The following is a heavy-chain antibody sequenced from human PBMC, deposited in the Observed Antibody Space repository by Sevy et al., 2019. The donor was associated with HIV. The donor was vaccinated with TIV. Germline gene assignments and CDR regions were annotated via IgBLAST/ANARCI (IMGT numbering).Heavy chain of an antibody. Sequence: SETLSLTCAVYGGSFSGYYWSWIRQPPGKGLEWIGEINHGGSTNYNPSLKSRVTISVDTSKNQFSLKLSSVTAADTAVYYCARGGAYYDFWSGYYDHYYGMDVWGQGTTVTVSS. CDR3: ARGGAYYDFWSGYYDHYYGMDV. J-gene: IGHJ6*02. V-gene: IGHV4-34*01. CDR1: GGSFSGYY. D-gene: IGHD3-3*01. CDR2: INHGGST.